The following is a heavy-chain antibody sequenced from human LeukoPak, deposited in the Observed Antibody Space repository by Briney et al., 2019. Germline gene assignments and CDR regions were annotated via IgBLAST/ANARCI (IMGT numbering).Heavy chain of an antibody. D-gene: IGHD3-3*01. V-gene: IGHV1-69*13. CDR1: GGTFSSYA. CDR2: IIPIFGTA. J-gene: IGHJ4*02. Sequence: SVNVSCKASGGTFSSYAIGWVRQAPGQGLEWMGGIIPIFGTANYAQKFQGRVTITADESTSTAYMELRSLRSDDTAVYYCARDAFGVVNLDYWGQGTLVTVSS. CDR3: ARDAFGVVNLDY.